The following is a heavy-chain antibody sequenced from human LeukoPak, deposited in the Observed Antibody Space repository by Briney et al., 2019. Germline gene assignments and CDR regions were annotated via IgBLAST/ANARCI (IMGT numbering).Heavy chain of an antibody. CDR2: ISYDGTQT. D-gene: IGHD1-26*01. V-gene: IGHV3-30*03. CDR1: GFTFRTYG. CDR3: ATERGLFSGSYYALFDH. J-gene: IGHJ4*02. Sequence: GGSLRLSCAASGFTFRTYGMHWVRQAPGKGLEWVAVISYDGTQTYHADSVKGRFTTSRDNSKNTLYLQMNSLRAEDTAVYYCATERGLFSGSYYALFDHWGQGTLVTVSS.